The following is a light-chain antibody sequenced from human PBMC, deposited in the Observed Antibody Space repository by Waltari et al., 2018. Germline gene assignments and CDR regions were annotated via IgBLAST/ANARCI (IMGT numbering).Light chain of an antibody. V-gene: IGKV1-5*03. CDR3: QQYKSFPWT. CDR2: KGS. Sequence: DIQMTQSPSTLSASVGDRVTITCRASQSIRSWLAWYQQKVGRAPKLLIYKGSNLEDGVPSRFSGSGSGTDFTLTISSLQPDDFASYYCQQYKSFPWTFGQGTKVEI. J-gene: IGKJ1*01. CDR1: QSIRSW.